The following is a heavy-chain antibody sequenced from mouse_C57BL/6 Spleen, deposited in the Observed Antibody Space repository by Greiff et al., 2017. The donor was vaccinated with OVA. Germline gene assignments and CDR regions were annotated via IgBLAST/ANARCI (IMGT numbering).Heavy chain of an antibody. Sequence: EVQLQQSGPELVKPGASVKISCKASGYTFTDYYMNWVKQSHGKSLEWIGDINPNNGGTSYNQKFKGKATLTVDKSSSTAYMELRSLTSEDSAVYYCYYGSSYDYAMDYWGQGTSVTVSS. CDR3: YYGSSYDYAMDY. V-gene: IGHV1-26*01. CDR1: GYTFTDYY. CDR2: INPNNGGT. J-gene: IGHJ4*01. D-gene: IGHD1-1*01.